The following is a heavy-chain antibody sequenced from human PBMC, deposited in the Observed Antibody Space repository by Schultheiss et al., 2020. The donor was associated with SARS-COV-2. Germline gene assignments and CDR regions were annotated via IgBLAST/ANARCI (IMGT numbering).Heavy chain of an antibody. Sequence: SETLSLTCTVSGGSISSYYWSWIRQPPGKGLEWIGEINHSGSTNYNPSLKSRVTISVDTSKNQFSLKLSSVTAADTAVYYCARERRGVGALGGAWFDPWGQGTLVTVSS. D-gene: IGHD1-26*01. V-gene: IGHV4-34*01. CDR3: ARERRGVGALGGAWFDP. J-gene: IGHJ5*02. CDR2: INHSGST. CDR1: GGSISSYY.